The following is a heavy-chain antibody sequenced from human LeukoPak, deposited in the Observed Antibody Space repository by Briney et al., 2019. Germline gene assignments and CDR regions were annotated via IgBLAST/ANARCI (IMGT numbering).Heavy chain of an antibody. CDR1: GDSFSSVSYY. J-gene: IGHJ2*01. Sequence: SETLSLTCTVSGDSFSSVSYYWSWIRQPAGKGLEWIGRIYATGSTNYNPSLKSRVTISVDTSKNQFSLKLSSVTAADTAVYYCARRVLGFGVAGTGYWYFDLWGRGTLVTVSS. CDR3: ARRVLGFGVAGTGYWYFDL. D-gene: IGHD6-19*01. CDR2: IYATGST. V-gene: IGHV4-61*02.